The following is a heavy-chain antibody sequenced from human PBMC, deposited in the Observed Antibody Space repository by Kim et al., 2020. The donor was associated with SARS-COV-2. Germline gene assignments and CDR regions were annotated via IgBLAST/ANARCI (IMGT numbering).Heavy chain of an antibody. D-gene: IGHD3-10*01. V-gene: IGHV3-9*01. CDR3: AKGSATYYKTCWFDP. Sequence: GGSLRLSCAASGFAFDDFAMHWVRQAPGKGLEWVSGLSWNGGTLAYANSVKGRFIISRDNAKSSLYLQMNSLRPEDTALYYCAKGSATYYKTCWFDPWGQGTLVTVSS. J-gene: IGHJ5*02. CDR2: LSWNGGTL. CDR1: GFAFDDFA.